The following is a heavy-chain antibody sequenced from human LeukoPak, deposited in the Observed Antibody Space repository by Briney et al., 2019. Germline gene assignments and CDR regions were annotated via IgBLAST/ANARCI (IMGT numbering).Heavy chain of an antibody. CDR1: GSTFSSYS. Sequence: GGSLRLSCAASGSTFSSYSMNWVRQAPGKGLEWVSSISSSSSYIYYADSVKGRFTISRDNAKNSLYLQMNSLRAEDTAVYYCARADPGSDILTGPKDYWGQGTLVTVSS. D-gene: IGHD3-9*01. CDR3: ARADPGSDILTGPKDY. CDR2: ISSSSSYI. V-gene: IGHV3-21*01. J-gene: IGHJ4*02.